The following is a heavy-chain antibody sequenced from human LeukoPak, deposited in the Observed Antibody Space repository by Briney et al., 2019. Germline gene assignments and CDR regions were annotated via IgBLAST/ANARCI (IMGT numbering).Heavy chain of an antibody. Sequence: SQTLSLTCTVSGGSLSSGDYYWRWIRQPPGTGLEWIGYIYDSGSTYYNPSLKRRVTISVDTSKNQCSLKLSSVTAADTAVYYCARDVKSDSSGYSDYWGQGTLVTVSS. D-gene: IGHD3-22*01. J-gene: IGHJ4*02. CDR2: IYDSGST. CDR3: ARDVKSDSSGYSDY. V-gene: IGHV4-30-4*08. CDR1: GGSLSSGDYY.